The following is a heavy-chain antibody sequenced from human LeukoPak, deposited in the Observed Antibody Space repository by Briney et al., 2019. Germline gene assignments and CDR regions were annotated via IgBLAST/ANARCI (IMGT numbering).Heavy chain of an antibody. J-gene: IGHJ4*02. CDR3: AITPDDRTGYYFDY. CDR2: MNPNSGNT. D-gene: IGHD2-8*02. Sequence: GASVKVSCKASGYTFTSYDINWVRQATGQGLEWMGWMNPNSGNTGYAQKFQGRVTMTRNTSISTAYMELSSLRSEDTAVYYCAITPDDRTGYYFDYWGQGTLVTVSS. V-gene: IGHV1-8*01. CDR1: GYTFTSYD.